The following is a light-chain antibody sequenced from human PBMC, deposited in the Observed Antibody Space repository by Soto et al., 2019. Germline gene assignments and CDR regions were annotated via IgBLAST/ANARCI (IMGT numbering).Light chain of an antibody. Sequence: ETVMTQSPATLSLSSGERATLSCRASQSVNSNLAWYQQKLGQAPRVLIYGASTRATGIPARFSGSGSGTEFILSISSLQSEDFALYYCQEYNTWPWTFGQGTKVDIK. J-gene: IGKJ1*01. V-gene: IGKV3-15*01. CDR3: QEYNTWPWT. CDR2: GAS. CDR1: QSVNSN.